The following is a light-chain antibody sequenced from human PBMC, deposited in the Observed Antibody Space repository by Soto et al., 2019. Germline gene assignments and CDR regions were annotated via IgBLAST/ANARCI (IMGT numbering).Light chain of an antibody. V-gene: IGKV1-5*01. J-gene: IGKJ5*01. Sequence: SQMTQATSYLSASVGYRVTISCRASQYIGTSLAWYQQRPGEAPKLRIYGAYRLHVGVPSRFTASGSGTDFTLTISSLQSDDFATYYCQQYSTYPIPFGQGTLLAIK. CDR2: GAY. CDR1: QYIGTS. CDR3: QQYSTYPIP.